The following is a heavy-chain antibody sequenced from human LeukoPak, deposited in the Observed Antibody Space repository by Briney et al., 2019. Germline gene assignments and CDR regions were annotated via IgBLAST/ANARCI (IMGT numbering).Heavy chain of an antibody. CDR1: GGSISSYY. Sequence: SETLSLTCTVSGGSISSYYWSWIRQPPGKGLEWIGYIYYSGSTNYNPSLKSRVTISVDTSKNQFSLKLSSVTAADTAVYYCPRGARIVGPTSYFDYWGQGTLVTVSS. CDR2: IYYSGST. CDR3: PRGARIVGPTSYFDY. D-gene: IGHD1-26*01. V-gene: IGHV4-59*01. J-gene: IGHJ4*02.